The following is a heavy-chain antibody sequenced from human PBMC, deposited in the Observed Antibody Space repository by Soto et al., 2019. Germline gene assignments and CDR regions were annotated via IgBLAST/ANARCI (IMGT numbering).Heavy chain of an antibody. Sequence: PGGSLRLSCAASGFTFSSYAMSWVRQAPGKGLEWVSAISGSGGSTYYAGSVKGRFTISRDNSKNTLYLQMNSLRAEDTAVYYCAKVGPHIVVVTAMYYFDYWGQGTLVTVSS. CDR2: ISGSGGST. D-gene: IGHD2-21*02. V-gene: IGHV3-23*01. J-gene: IGHJ4*02. CDR1: GFTFSSYA. CDR3: AKVGPHIVVVTAMYYFDY.